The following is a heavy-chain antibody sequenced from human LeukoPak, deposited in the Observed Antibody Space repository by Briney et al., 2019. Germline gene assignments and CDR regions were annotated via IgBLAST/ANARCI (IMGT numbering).Heavy chain of an antibody. J-gene: IGHJ4*02. CDR2: INPISGGT. V-gene: IGHV1-2*02. CDR1: GYTFTGYY. CDR3: ARDLGTRFPDYDRSGYYHPFDY. D-gene: IGHD3-22*01. Sequence: ASVKVSCKASGYTFTGYYMHWVRQAPGQGLEWMGWINPISGGTNYAQKFQGRVTITTDKSTSTAYMELKSLRSDDTAVSYCARDLGTRFPDYDRSGYYHPFDYWGQGTLVTVSS.